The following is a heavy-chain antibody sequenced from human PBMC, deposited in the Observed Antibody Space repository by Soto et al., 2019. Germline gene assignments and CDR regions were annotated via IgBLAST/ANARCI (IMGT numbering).Heavy chain of an antibody. J-gene: IGHJ4*02. CDR1: GFTFTSSA. Sequence: GASLKVSCKASGFTFTSSAFQWVRQARGQRLEWIGWIAVGSGYTNYAQRFQDRVTLTRDMSTATTYMELSRLTSEDTAIYYCAADATAWQQMVPSDYPGPATLVTVSS. V-gene: IGHV1-58*01. D-gene: IGHD2-8*01. CDR3: AADATAWQQMVPSDY. CDR2: IAVGSGYT.